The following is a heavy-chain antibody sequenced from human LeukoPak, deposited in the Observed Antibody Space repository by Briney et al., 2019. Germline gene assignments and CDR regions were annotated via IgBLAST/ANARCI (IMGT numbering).Heavy chain of an antibody. V-gene: IGHV1-2*06. CDR3: ARDPLKVVTWYYYYYMDV. Sequence: ASVKVSCKASGYTFTGYYMHWVRQAPGQGLEWMGRINPNSGGTNYAQKFQGKVTMTRDTSISTAYMELSRLRSDDTAVYYCARDPLKVVTWYYYYYMDVWGKGTTVTVSS. J-gene: IGHJ6*03. D-gene: IGHD3-22*01. CDR2: INPNSGGT. CDR1: GYTFTGYY.